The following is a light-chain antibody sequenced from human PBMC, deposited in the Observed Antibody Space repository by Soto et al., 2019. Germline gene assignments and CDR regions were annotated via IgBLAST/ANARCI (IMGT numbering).Light chain of an antibody. CDR1: QSISSW. CDR2: KAS. J-gene: IGKJ1*01. CDR3: QQYNSYSWT. V-gene: IGKV1-5*03. Sequence: DIQMTQSPSTLSASVGDRVTITCRASQSISSWLARYQQKPGKAPKLLIYKASSLESGVPSRFSGSGFGTVFTLTISSLQPDDFATYYCQQYNSYSWTFGQGTKGDIK.